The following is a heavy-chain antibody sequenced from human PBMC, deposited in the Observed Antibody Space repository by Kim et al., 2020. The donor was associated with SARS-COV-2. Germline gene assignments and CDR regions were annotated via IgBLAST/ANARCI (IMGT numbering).Heavy chain of an antibody. Sequence: SETLSLTCAVSGGSISSHYWNWIRQPAGKGLEWIGHIYTNENANYNPSLKSRATMSVDASKNQVSLKLLSVTAADTAVYYCAGVSGGFIAHDAFDVWGPGTMVTVS. J-gene: IGHJ3*01. CDR1: GGSISSHY. CDR2: IYTNENA. D-gene: IGHD2-15*01. V-gene: IGHV4-4*07. CDR3: AGVSGGFIAHDAFDV.